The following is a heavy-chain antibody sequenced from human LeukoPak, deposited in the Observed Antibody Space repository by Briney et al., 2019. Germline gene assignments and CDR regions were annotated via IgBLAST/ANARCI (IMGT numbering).Heavy chain of an antibody. CDR2: IIPIFGTA. CDR1: GGTFSSYA. J-gene: IGHJ6*02. Sequence: SVKVSCKASGGTFSSYAISWVRQAPGQGLEWMGGIIPIFGTANYAQKFQGRVTITADESTSTAYMELSSLRSEDTAVYYCARGRVVAATNYYYYGMDVWGQGTTVTVSS. V-gene: IGHV1-69*13. CDR3: ARGRVVAATNYYYYGMDV. D-gene: IGHD2-15*01.